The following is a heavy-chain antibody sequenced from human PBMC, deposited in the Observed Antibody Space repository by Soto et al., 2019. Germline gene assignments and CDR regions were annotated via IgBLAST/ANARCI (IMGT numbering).Heavy chain of an antibody. V-gene: IGHV3-33*01. Sequence: VQLVESGGGLVQPGGPLSPYCAGPGFTFSSYGRNGARRAPGKGLGWVAVIWYDGSNKYFADSLKGRFTISRDNSKNTLYLQRNSLRAEDTAVYYCARDGSPGAFDIWGQGTMVTVSS. CDR2: IWYDGSNK. D-gene: IGHD2-15*01. CDR1: GFTFSSYG. CDR3: ARDGSPGAFDI. J-gene: IGHJ3*02.